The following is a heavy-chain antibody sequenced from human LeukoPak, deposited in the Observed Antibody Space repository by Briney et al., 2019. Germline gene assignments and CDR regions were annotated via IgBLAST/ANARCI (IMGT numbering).Heavy chain of an antibody. D-gene: IGHD6-19*01. CDR3: ASGSSGWYGRDYFDY. Sequence: ASVMVSCKASGYTFTSCYMHRVRQAPGQALEWMGIINPSGGSTSYAQKFQGRVTMTRDTSTSTVYMELSSLRSEDTAVYYCASGSSGWYGRDYFDYWGQGTLVTVSS. CDR2: INPSGGST. V-gene: IGHV1-46*01. CDR1: GYTFTSCY. J-gene: IGHJ4*02.